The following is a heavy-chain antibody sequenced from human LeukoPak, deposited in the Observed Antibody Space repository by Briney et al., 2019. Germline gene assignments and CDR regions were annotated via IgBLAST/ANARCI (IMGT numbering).Heavy chain of an antibody. CDR1: GGSISGHY. CDR2: IYYSGST. CDR3: ARDGDSGWLDH. J-gene: IGHJ5*02. D-gene: IGHD3-10*01. Sequence: PSETLSLTCTVSGGSISGHYWSWIRLPPGKGLEWIGYIYYSGSTSYNPSLKTRVTISLDTSKNQFALKLSSMTAADTAVYYCARDGDSGWLDHWGQGTLVTVSS. V-gene: IGHV4-59*11.